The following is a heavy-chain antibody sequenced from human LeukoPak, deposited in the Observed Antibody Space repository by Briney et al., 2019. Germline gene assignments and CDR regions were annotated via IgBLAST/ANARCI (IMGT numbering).Heavy chain of an antibody. D-gene: IGHD1-26*01. CDR2: ISYDGTNK. CDR3: ARRALGDTWHVPGDY. V-gene: IGHV3-30*03. Sequence: GRSLRLSCAASGFTFSNYGMHWVRQAPGKGLEWVAVISYDGTNKYYADSVKGRFTISRDNSKNTLYLQMNSLRAEDTAVYYCARRALGDTWHVPGDYWGQGTLVTVSS. CDR1: GFTFSNYG. J-gene: IGHJ4*02.